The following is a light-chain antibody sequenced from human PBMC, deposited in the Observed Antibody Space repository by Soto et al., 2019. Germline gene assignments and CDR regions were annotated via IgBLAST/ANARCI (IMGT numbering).Light chain of an antibody. CDR3: QQSETYPLT. Sequence: VDRVTITCRASQTISTWLAWYQHKPGKAPNLLIYDASTLMSGVPSRFSGSGSGTEFTLTISSLQHGDFATYYCQQSETYPLTFGQGTRLEIK. CDR1: QTISTW. J-gene: IGKJ5*01. CDR2: DAS. V-gene: IGKV1-5*01.